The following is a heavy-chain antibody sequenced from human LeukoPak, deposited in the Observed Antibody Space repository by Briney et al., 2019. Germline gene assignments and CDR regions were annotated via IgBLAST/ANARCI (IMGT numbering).Heavy chain of an antibody. CDR1: GGSFSGYY. CDR2: INHSGST. Sequence: SETLSLTCAVYGGSFSGYYWSWIRQPPGKGLEWIGEINHSGSTNYNPSLKSRVTISVDTSKNQFSLKLSSVTAADTAVYYCARVNYDSSGYYNPYLDYWGQGTLVTVSS. D-gene: IGHD3-22*01. V-gene: IGHV4-34*01. J-gene: IGHJ4*02. CDR3: ARVNYDSSGYYNPYLDY.